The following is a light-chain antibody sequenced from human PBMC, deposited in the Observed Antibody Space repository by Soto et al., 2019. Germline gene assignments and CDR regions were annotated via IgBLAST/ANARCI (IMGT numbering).Light chain of an antibody. J-gene: IGKJ1*01. CDR1: QSVLYSSNNKNY. CDR2: WAS. CDR3: QQYYTPPWT. Sequence: DIVMTQSPDSLSVSLVERATINCKSSQSVLYSSNNKNYLAWYQQKPGQPPKLLIYWASTRESGVPNRFSGSGSGTDFTLTISSLQAEDVAVYYCQQYYTPPWTFGQGTKVDIK. V-gene: IGKV4-1*01.